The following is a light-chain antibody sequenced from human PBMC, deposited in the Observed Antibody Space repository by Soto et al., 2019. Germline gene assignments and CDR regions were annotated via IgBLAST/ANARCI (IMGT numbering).Light chain of an antibody. V-gene: IGKV1-33*01. CDR2: DAS. CDR1: QDISNY. CDR3: QQYDNLPYT. J-gene: IGKJ2*01. Sequence: DIQMTQSPSSLSASVGDRVTITCQASQDISNYLNWYQQEPGKAPKLLIYDASNLETGVPSRFSGSGSGTDFTFAISSLQPEDIATYYCQQYDNLPYTFGQGMKLEIK.